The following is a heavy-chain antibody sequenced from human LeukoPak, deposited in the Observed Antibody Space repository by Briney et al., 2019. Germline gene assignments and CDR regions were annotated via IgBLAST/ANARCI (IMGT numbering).Heavy chain of an antibody. D-gene: IGHD6-19*01. CDR3: AREALAGTTRNWFDP. CDR1: GGSISSYY. CDR2: IYYSGST. V-gene: IGHV4-59*12. Sequence: SETLSLTCTVSGGSISSYYWSWIRQPPGKGPEWFGYIYYSGSTNYNPSLKSRVTISVDTSKNQFSLKLSSVTAADTAVYYCAREALAGTTRNWFDPWGQGTLVTVSS. J-gene: IGHJ5*02.